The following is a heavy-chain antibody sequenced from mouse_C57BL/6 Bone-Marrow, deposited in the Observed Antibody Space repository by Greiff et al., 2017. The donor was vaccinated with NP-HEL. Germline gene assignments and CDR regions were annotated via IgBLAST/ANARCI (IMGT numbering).Heavy chain of an antibody. J-gene: IGHJ3*01. CDR1: GFTFSDYG. CDR3: ARQLRLGFAY. CDR2: ISNLAYSI. Sequence: EVQRVESGGGLVQPGGSLKLSCAASGFTFSDYGMAWVRQAPRKGPEWVAFISNLAYSIYYADTVTGRFTISRENAKNTLYLEMSSLRSEDTAMYYCARQLRLGFAYWGQGTLVTVSA. D-gene: IGHD3-2*02. V-gene: IGHV5-15*01.